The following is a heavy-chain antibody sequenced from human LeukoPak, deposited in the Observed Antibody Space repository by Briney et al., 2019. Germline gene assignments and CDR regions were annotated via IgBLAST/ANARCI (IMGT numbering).Heavy chain of an antibody. J-gene: IGHJ5*02. Sequence: GESLKISCKGSGYKFTSFWIGWVRQMPGKGLEWMGLINPGDSDTRYSPSFQGQVTISADKSVSTAYLRWSRLKASDTAMYYCARGNNENYYDWFDPWGQGTLVTVSS. CDR3: ARGNNENYYDWFDP. D-gene: IGHD3-22*01. CDR1: GYKFTSFW. CDR2: INPGDSDT. V-gene: IGHV5-51*01.